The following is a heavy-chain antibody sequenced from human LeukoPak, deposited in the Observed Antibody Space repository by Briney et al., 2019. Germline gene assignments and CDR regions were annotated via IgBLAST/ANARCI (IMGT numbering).Heavy chain of an antibody. D-gene: IGHD3-16*02. V-gene: IGHV3-21*01. J-gene: IGHJ4*02. CDR3: ARVAQGSYRLLDY. CDR2: ISSSSSYI. CDR1: GFTFSSYS. Sequence: PGGSLRLSCAASGFTFSSYSMNWVRQAPGKGLEWVSSISSSSSYIYYADSVKGRFTISRDNAKNSLYLQMSSLRAEDTAVYYCARVAQGSYRLLDYWGQGTLVTVSS.